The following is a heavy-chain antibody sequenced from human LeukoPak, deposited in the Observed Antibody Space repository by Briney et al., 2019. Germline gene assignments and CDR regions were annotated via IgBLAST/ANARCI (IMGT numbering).Heavy chain of an antibody. D-gene: IGHD3-16*02. Sequence: SETLSLTCTVSGGSISSYYWSWIRQPPGKGLEWIGYGYYSGSTNYNPSLKGRVTISVDKSKNQFSLKLSSVTAADTAVYYCARVLQVGGVIVAFDYWGQGTLVTVSS. CDR1: GGSISSYY. V-gene: IGHV4-59*12. CDR3: ARVLQVGGVIVAFDY. J-gene: IGHJ4*02. CDR2: GYYSGST.